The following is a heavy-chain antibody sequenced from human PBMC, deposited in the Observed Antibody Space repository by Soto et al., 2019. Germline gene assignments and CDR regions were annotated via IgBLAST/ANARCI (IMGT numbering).Heavy chain of an antibody. J-gene: IGHJ5*02. CDR1: GFIFTRYS. CDR2: ISSTTNYI. V-gene: IGHV3-21*06. CDR3: AKEQFNTGWTQPGS. D-gene: IGHD6-19*01. Sequence: GGSLRLSCAASGFIFTRYSMNWVRQAPGKGLEWVSSISSTTNYIYYGDSMKGRFTISRDNAKNSLYLQMNSLRAEDTAVYYCAKEQFNTGWTQPGSWGQGTLVTVSS.